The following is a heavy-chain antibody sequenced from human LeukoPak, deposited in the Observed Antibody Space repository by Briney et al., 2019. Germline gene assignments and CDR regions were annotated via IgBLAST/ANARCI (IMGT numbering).Heavy chain of an antibody. J-gene: IGHJ3*02. V-gene: IGHV3-23*01. CDR3: AKDPFSYDSSGYFGAFDI. CDR1: GFTFSSYA. Sequence: GGSLRLSCAVSGFTFSSYAMSWVRQAPGKGLEWVSAISGSGGSTYYADSVKGRFTISRDNSKNTLYLQMNSLRAEDTAVYYCAKDPFSYDSSGYFGAFDIWGQGTMVTVSS. CDR2: ISGSGGST. D-gene: IGHD3-22*01.